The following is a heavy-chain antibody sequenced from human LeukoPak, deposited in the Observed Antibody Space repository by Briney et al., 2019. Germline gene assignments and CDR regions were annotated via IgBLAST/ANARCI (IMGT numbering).Heavy chain of an antibody. CDR3: ARQYYYDSSGYSKSDAFDI. Sequence: PSETLSLTCTVPGGSISSYYWSWIRQPPGKGLEWIGRIYTSGSTNYNPSLKSRVTMSVDTSKNQFSLKLSSVTAADTAVYYCARQYYYDSSGYSKSDAFDIWGQGTMVTVSS. V-gene: IGHV4-4*07. CDR1: GGSISSYY. D-gene: IGHD3-22*01. CDR2: IYTSGST. J-gene: IGHJ3*02.